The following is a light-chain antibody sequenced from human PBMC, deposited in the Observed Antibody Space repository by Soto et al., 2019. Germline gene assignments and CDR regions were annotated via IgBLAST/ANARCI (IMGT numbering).Light chain of an antibody. J-gene: IGLJ1*01. CDR3: SSYTSSSTYV. CDR2: DVN. CDR1: SSDVGGYNF. Sequence: QSVLTQPASVSGSPGQSITISCTGTSSDVGGYNFVSWYQQHPGKAPKLMIYDVNNRPSGVSNRFSGSKSGNTASLTISGLQAEVEADYYCSSYTSSSTYVFGTGTKVTV. V-gene: IGLV2-14*03.